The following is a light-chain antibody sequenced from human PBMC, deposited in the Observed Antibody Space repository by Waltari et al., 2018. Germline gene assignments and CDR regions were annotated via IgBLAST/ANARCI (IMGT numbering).Light chain of an antibody. CDR1: QSVSSN. CDR2: GAS. V-gene: IGKV3-15*01. CDR3: QQYNNWFWT. Sequence: EIVMKQSPATLSVSPGERATLSCRASQSVSSNLAWYQQKPGQAPRLLIYGASTRATGIPARFSGSGSGAEFTLTISSLQSEDFAVYYCQQYNNWFWTFGQGTKVEIK. J-gene: IGKJ1*01.